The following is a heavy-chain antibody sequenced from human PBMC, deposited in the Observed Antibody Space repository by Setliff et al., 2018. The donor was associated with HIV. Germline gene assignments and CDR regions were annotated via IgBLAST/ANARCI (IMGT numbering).Heavy chain of an antibody. D-gene: IGHD4-17*01. CDR3: ARGLYGDYGGDLNWLDP. CDR1: GYNFENYA. J-gene: IGHJ5*02. Sequence: VKVSCKTSGYNFENYAINWVRQAPGQGLEWMGWINANSGSPTYAQAFTGRFLFSVDTAVATAYLQINNLKTEDTAVYFCARGLYGDYGGDLNWLDPWGHGTRVTVSS. CDR2: INANSGSP. V-gene: IGHV7-4-1*02.